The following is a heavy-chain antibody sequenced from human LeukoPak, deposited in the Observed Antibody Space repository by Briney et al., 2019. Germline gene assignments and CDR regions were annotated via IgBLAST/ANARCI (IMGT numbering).Heavy chain of an antibody. CDR1: GGSISSLY. Sequence: PSETLSLTCSVYGGSISSLYWSWIRQPPGKGLQWIGYIYYTGSTNYNPSLTSRVTMFVDMSKNQFSLRLSSVTAADTAVYYCARHRAYSSSSPFDYWGQGTLVTVSS. J-gene: IGHJ4*02. CDR2: IYYTGST. V-gene: IGHV4-59*08. D-gene: IGHD6-6*01. CDR3: ARHRAYSSSSPFDY.